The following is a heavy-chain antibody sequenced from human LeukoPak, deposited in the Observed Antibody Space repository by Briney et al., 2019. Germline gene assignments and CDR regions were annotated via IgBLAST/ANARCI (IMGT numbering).Heavy chain of an antibody. V-gene: IGHV5-51*01. CDR3: ARRIDCSSTSCRAFDI. J-gene: IGHJ3*02. CDR1: GYSFTSYW. CDR2: IYPGDSDT. D-gene: IGHD2-2*01. Sequence: HGESLQISCKGSGYSFTSYWIGWVRQMPGKGLEWMGIIYPGDSDTRYSPSFQGQVTISADKSISTAYLQWSSLKASDTAMYYCARRIDCSSTSCRAFDIWGQGTMVTVSS.